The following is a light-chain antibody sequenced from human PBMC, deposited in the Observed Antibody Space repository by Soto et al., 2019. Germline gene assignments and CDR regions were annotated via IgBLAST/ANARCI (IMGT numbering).Light chain of an antibody. CDR2: QTS. CDR1: QYINTR. Sequence: EIGLTQSPATLSSFPGDRVTLSCRASQYINTRLAWYQHRPGQAPSLLIYQTSIRAAGIPARFSASGTGTDFTLTISDVQPEDFAVYYCHQRQSWPRTFGQGTKVDI. V-gene: IGKV3-11*01. CDR3: HQRQSWPRT. J-gene: IGKJ1*01.